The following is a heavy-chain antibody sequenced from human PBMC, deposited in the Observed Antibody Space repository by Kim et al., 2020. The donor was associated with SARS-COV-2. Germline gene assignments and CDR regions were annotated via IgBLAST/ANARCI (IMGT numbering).Heavy chain of an antibody. CDR3: ARHVRPLWFGELLVGYYYYGMDV. Sequence: SETLSLTCTVSGGSISSYYWSWIRQPPGKGLEWIGYIYYSGSTNYNPSLKSRVTISVDTSKNQFSLKLSSVTAADTAVYYCARHVRPLWFGELLVGYYYYGMDVWGQGTTVTVSS. CDR1: GGSISSYY. J-gene: IGHJ6*02. D-gene: IGHD3-10*01. CDR2: IYYSGST. V-gene: IGHV4-59*08.